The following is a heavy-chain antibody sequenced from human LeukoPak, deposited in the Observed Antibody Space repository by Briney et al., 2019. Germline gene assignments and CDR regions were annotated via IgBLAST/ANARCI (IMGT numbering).Heavy chain of an antibody. D-gene: IGHD2-2*02. Sequence: GRSLRLSCAASGFTFSSYGMHWVRQAPGKGLEWVAVISYDGSNKYYADSVKGRFTISRDNSKNTLYLQMNSLRAEDTAVYYCTTVDCSSISCYISPLFDFWGQGTLVTVSS. J-gene: IGHJ4*02. CDR2: ISYDGSNK. CDR1: GFTFSSYG. CDR3: TTVDCSSISCYISPLFDF. V-gene: IGHV3-30*03.